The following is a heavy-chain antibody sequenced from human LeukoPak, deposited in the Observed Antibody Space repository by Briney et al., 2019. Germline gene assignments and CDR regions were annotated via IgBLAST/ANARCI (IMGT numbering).Heavy chain of an antibody. CDR2: ISRSSDFI. J-gene: IGHJ4*02. D-gene: IGHD5-12*01. V-gene: IGHV3-21*01. CDR1: GFIFSSYT. Sequence: PGGSLRLSCAASGFIFSSYTMNWVRQAPGKGLEWVSSISRSSDFIYYADSVKGRFTISRDNAKNSLYLQMNSLRAEDTAVYYCARDLVGYSGYTADYWGQGTLVTVSS. CDR3: ARDLVGYSGYTADY.